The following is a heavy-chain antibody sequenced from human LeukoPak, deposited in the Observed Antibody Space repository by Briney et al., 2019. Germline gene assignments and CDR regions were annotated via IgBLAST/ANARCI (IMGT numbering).Heavy chain of an antibody. CDR3: ARGDTAMDEFDY. J-gene: IGHJ4*02. V-gene: IGHV1-3*01. Sequence: ASVKVSCKAPGYTFTSCAMHWVRQAPGQRLEWMGWINAGNGNTKYSQKFQGRVTITRDTSASTAYMELSSLRSEDTAVYYCARGDTAMDEFDYWGQGTLVTVSS. CDR2: INAGNGNT. D-gene: IGHD5-18*01. CDR1: GYTFTSCA.